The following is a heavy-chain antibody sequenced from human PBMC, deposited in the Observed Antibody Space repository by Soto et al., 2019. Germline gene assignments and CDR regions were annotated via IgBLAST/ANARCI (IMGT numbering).Heavy chain of an antibody. CDR1: GVSISSGDYY. CDR2: MFYTGNT. V-gene: IGHV4-30-4*01. CDR3: ATLYCSSTTCYFDY. D-gene: IGHD2-2*01. Sequence: ASETLSLTCTVSGVSISSGDYYWNWIRQPPGKGLEWIAHMFYTGNTDYNPSLKSRVTISLDTSKNQFSLKLSSVTAADTAVYYCATLYCSSTTCYFDYLGQGDLVTGSS. J-gene: IGHJ4*02.